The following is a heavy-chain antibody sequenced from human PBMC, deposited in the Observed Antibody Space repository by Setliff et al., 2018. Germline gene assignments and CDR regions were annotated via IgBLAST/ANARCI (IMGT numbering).Heavy chain of an antibody. D-gene: IGHD3-22*01. J-gene: IGHJ4*02. Sequence: SETLSLTCAVQGGPFSGYYWSWIRQPPGKGLESIGDINHSGGTNYNPSLKSRVTVSIDTSKNHFSLKLSSVTAADTAVYYCARSLVIITTAFDFWGQGLLVTVSS. V-gene: IGHV4-34*10. CDR1: GGPFSGYY. CDR3: ARSLVIITTAFDF. CDR2: INHSGGT.